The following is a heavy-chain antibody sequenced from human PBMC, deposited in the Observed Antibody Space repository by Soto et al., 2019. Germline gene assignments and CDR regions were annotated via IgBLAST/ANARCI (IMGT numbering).Heavy chain of an antibody. J-gene: IGHJ4*02. D-gene: IGHD5-18*01. Sequence: EVQLVESGGGLIQPGGSLRLSCAASGFTVSSTYMSWVRQAPGKGREWASVIYSGGSTYYADSVKGRFTISRDNSKNTLYLQMNSLRAEDTAVYYCASSGYSYGPFDYWGQGTLVTVSS. CDR1: GFTVSSTY. CDR3: ASSGYSYGPFDY. V-gene: IGHV3-53*01. CDR2: IYSGGST.